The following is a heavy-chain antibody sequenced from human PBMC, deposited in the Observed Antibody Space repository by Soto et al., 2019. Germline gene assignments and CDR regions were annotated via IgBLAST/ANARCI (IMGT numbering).Heavy chain of an antibody. Sequence: KVSCKASGGTFSSLDINWVRQAPGQGLEWMGGIIPISETTNYAQIFQGRVSIVADKSTSTAYMELSRLRSEDTAVYYCARALLSHSYDSGGYDSYFHAMDVWGQGTPVTVSS. V-gene: IGHV1-69*06. CDR3: ARALLSHSYDSGGYDSYFHAMDV. D-gene: IGHD3-22*01. CDR1: GGTFSSLD. J-gene: IGHJ6*02. CDR2: IIPISETT.